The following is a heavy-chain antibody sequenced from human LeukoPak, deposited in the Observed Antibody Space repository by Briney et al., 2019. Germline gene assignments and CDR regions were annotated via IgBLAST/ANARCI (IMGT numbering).Heavy chain of an antibody. V-gene: IGHV4-59*01. CDR2: IYYSGST. Sequence: PSETLSLTCTVSGGSISSDFWSWLRQSPGKGLEWIGYIYYSGSTNYNPSLKSRVTISVDTSKNQFSLKLSSVTAADTAVYYCARNAGSGPPVWGQGTMVTVSS. CDR3: ARNAGSGPPV. D-gene: IGHD5-12*01. CDR1: GGSISSDF. J-gene: IGHJ3*01.